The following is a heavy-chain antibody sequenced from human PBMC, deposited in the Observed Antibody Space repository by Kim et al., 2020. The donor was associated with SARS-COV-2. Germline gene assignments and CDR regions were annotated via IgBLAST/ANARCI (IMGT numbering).Heavy chain of an antibody. V-gene: IGHV4-61*01. CDR1: GGSVSSRSYY. CDR3: ARDASGRPYNYGVDV. CDR2: ISYGGST. J-gene: IGHJ6*02. D-gene: IGHD3-10*01. Sequence: SETLSLTCTVSGGSVSSRSYYWNWIRQPPGKGLQWIGYISYGGSTNPNPSLKSRDTISLDTSTNQFSLKLTSVTGADTAVYYCARDASGRPYNYGVDVWGQGTTVTVSS.